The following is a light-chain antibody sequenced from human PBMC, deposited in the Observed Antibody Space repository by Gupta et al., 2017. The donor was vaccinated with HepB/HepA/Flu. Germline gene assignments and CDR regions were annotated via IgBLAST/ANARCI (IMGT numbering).Light chain of an antibody. CDR3: SSDTSISTLEV. CDR1: SSDVGGHNY. J-gene: IGLJ2*01. Sequence: QSALTQPASVSESPGQSITISCTGTSSDVGGHNYVSWYQLHPGQAPKLMIYDVSKRPSVVANCFSGSKSGNTASVTSAGLQADDEADYYSSSDTSISTLEVFGGGTKLTVL. V-gene: IGLV2-14*01. CDR2: DVS.